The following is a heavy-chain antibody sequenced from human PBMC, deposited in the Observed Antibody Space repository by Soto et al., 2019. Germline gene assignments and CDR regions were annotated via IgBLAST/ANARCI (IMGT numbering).Heavy chain of an antibody. J-gene: IGHJ4*02. Sequence: GGSLRLSCAASGFTFSSYSMSWVRQAPGKGLEWVSSISSSSSYIYYADSVKGRFTISRDNAKNSLYLQMNSLRAEDTAVYYCARVYCSSTSCYNGYFDYWGQGTLVTVSS. CDR3: ARVYCSSTSCYNGYFDY. CDR1: GFTFSSYS. V-gene: IGHV3-21*01. D-gene: IGHD2-2*02. CDR2: ISSSSSYI.